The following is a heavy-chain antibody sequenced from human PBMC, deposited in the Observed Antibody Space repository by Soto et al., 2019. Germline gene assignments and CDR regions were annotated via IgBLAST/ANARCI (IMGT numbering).Heavy chain of an antibody. J-gene: IGHJ4*02. CDR1: GASVSSGAYY. D-gene: IGHD6-19*01. CDR2: IYESGYT. Sequence: PSETLSLTCTVSGASVSSGAYYWGWVRQRPGRGLEWIGYIYESGYTYYNTSLKSRLTISLDRSNNQFSLGLPSVTAADTAVYDRARLSSSGWPIDYWGQGTLVTVSS. CDR3: ARLSSSGWPIDY. V-gene: IGHV4-31*03.